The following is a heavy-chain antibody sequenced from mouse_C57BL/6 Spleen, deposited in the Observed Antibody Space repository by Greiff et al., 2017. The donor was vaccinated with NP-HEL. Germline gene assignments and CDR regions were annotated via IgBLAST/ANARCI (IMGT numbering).Heavy chain of an antibody. CDR2: IYPGSGNT. V-gene: IGHV1-76*01. J-gene: IGHJ1*03. CDR1: GYTFTDYY. Sequence: QVQLQQSGAELVRPGASVKLSCKASGYTFTDYYINWVKQRPGQGLEWIARIYPGSGNTYYNEKFKGKATLTAEKSSSTAYMQLSSLTSEDSAVYFCARGTVDWYFDVWGTGTTGTVSS. D-gene: IGHD1-1*01. CDR3: ARGTVDWYFDV.